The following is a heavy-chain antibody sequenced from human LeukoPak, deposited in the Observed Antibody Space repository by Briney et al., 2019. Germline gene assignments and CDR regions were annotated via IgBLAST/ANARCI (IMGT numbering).Heavy chain of an antibody. CDR1: GFSFSTYA. CDR2: IWYDGSNK. J-gene: IGHJ4*02. D-gene: IGHD3-22*01. Sequence: GGSLRLSCAASGFSFSTYAMSWVRQAPGKGLEWVAVIWYDGSNKYYADSVKGRFTISRDNSKNTLYLQMNSLRAEDAAVYYCARGYDSSGYLLPFDYWGQGTLVTVSS. CDR3: ARGYDSSGYLLPFDY. V-gene: IGHV3-33*08.